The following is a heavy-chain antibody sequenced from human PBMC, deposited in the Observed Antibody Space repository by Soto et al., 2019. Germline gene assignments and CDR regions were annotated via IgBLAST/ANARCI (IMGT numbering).Heavy chain of an antibody. V-gene: IGHV2-5*01. Sequence: SCPTLVNPTPTLTLTCTSSGLSRSSDDGGVGWIRQAPGKALDWLAVVYWSDDKRYSPSLKSRLTISKDTPKNQVPPPMPKRDPVDTATYFCARSKYSISPFDYWGQAVLVT. CDR3: ARSKYSISPFDY. CDR1: GLSRSSDDGG. D-gene: IGHD6-6*01. J-gene: IGHJ4*03. CDR2: VYWSDDK.